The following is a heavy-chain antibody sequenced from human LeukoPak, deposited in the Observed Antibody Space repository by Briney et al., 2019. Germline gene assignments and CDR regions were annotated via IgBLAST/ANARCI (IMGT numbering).Heavy chain of an antibody. CDR1: GGSFSGYY. J-gene: IGHJ4*02. D-gene: IGHD6-6*01. CDR3: ARAAKSIAARRDFDY. V-gene: IGHV4-34*01. Sequence: SETLSLTCAVYGGSFSGYYWSWIRQPPGKGLEWIGEINHSGSTNYNPSLKSRVTISVDTSKNQFSLKLSSVTAADTAVYYCARAAKSIAARRDFDYWGQGTLVTVSP. CDR2: INHSGST.